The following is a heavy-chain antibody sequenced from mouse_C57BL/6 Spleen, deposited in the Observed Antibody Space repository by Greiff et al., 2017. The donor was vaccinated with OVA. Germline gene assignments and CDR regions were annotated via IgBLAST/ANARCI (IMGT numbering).Heavy chain of an antibody. Sequence: VQLQQPGAELVRPGSSVKLSCKASGYTFTSYWMHWVKQRPIQGLEWIGNIDPSDSETHYNQKFKDKATLTVDKSSSTAYMQLSSLTSEDSAVYYCARDYYGSSYDAMDDWGQGTSVTVSS. CDR2: IDPSDSET. CDR3: ARDYYGSSYDAMDD. J-gene: IGHJ4*01. V-gene: IGHV1-52*01. CDR1: GYTFTSYW. D-gene: IGHD1-1*01.